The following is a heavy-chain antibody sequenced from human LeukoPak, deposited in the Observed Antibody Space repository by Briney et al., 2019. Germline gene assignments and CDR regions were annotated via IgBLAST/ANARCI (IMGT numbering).Heavy chain of an antibody. J-gene: IGHJ4*02. CDR3: AKDLYRRSVYDSSGYYYPFDY. V-gene: IGHV3-23*01. D-gene: IGHD3-22*01. CDR1: GFTLSSYA. Sequence: GGSLRLSCAASGFTLSSYAMSWVRQAPGKGLEWVSAISGSGGSTYYADSVKGRFTISRDNSKNTLYLQMNSLRAEDTAVYYCAKDLYRRSVYDSSGYYYPFDYWGQGTLVTVSS. CDR2: ISGSGGST.